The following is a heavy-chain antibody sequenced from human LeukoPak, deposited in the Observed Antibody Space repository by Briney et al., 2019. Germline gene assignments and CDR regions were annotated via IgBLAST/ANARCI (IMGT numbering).Heavy chain of an antibody. V-gene: IGHV3-48*01. D-gene: IGHD3-3*01. CDR2: ISSSSSTI. J-gene: IGHJ4*02. Sequence: GGSLRLACAASGFTFSSYSMNWVRQAPGKGLEWVSYISSSSSTIYYADSVKGRFTISRDNAKNSLYLQMNSLRAEDTAVYYCATDFSTPDYWGQGTLVTVSS. CDR3: ATDFSTPDY. CDR1: GFTFSSYS.